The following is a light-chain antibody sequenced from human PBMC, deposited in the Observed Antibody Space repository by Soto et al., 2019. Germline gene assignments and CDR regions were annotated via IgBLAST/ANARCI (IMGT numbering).Light chain of an antibody. J-gene: IGKJ1*01. Sequence: RVTQSPSSVSATVCDIVTITCETSKDISSSVAWYQQKPGKAPNLLIFSASALHRGVPPRFSGSGSGTAFTLTVSCLQPEDFAIYYCQQADSFPWTFGQGTKVDIK. V-gene: IGKV1D-12*01. CDR2: SAS. CDR1: KDISSS. CDR3: QQADSFPWT.